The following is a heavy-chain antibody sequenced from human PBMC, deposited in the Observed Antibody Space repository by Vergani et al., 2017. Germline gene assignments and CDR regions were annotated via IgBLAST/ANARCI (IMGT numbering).Heavy chain of an antibody. CDR3: AREFKQSHDFWSGYPNFDY. Sequence: QVQLVQSGAEVKKPGASVKVSCKASGYTFTGYYMNWARQAPGQGLEWMGWINPNSGGTNYAQKFQGRVTMTRDTSISTAYMEVSRLRSDDTAVYYCAREFKQSHDFWSGYPNFDYWGQGTLVTVSS. D-gene: IGHD3-3*01. CDR2: INPNSGGT. CDR1: GYTFTGYY. V-gene: IGHV1-2*02. J-gene: IGHJ4*02.